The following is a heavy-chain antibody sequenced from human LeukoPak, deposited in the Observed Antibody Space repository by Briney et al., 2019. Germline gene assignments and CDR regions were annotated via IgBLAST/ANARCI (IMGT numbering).Heavy chain of an antibody. J-gene: IGHJ6*03. D-gene: IGHD5-12*01. V-gene: IGHV3-11*01. Sequence: PGGSLRLSCAASGFTFSDYFMSWIRQAPGEGLEWVSYISNRGTTIYYADSVKGRFTVSRDNAKNSLYLHMNSLRAEDTAVYYCGRAKEDYSGYGTYEQYYYFYMDVWGKGTTVTVSS. CDR1: GFTFSDYF. CDR2: ISNRGTTI. CDR3: GRAKEDYSGYGTYEQYYYFYMDV.